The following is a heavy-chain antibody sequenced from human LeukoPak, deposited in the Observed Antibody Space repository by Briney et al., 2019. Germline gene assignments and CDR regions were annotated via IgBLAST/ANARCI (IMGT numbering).Heavy chain of an antibody. CDR3: ARHYGSGSYYNPTFDY. V-gene: IGHV5-51*01. CDR1: GYLFTSYW. CDR2: IYPGDSDT. D-gene: IGHD3-10*01. Sequence: GESLQISCKGSGYLFTSYWVGGARRLPGKGVEWVGIIYPGDSDTRYSLSFQGQVTISADKSISTAYLQWSSLKASDTVMYYCARHYGSGSYYNPTFDYWGQGTLVTVSS. J-gene: IGHJ4*02.